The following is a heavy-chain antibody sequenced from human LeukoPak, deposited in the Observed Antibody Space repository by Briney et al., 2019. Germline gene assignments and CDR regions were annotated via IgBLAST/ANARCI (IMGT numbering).Heavy chain of an antibody. V-gene: IGHV4-59*08. D-gene: IGHD1-26*01. J-gene: IGHJ4*02. CDR2: IYYSGST. CDR1: GGSISSYY. Sequence: PSETLSLTCTVSGGSISSYYWSWIRQPPGKGLEWIGYIYYSGSTNYNPSLKSRVTISIDTSKSQFSLRVRSVTAADTAVYYCASRIVGATPYLDYWGQGTLFTVSS. CDR3: ASRIVGATPYLDY.